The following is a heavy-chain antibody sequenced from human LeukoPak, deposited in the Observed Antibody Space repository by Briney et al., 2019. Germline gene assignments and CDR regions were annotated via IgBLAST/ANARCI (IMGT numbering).Heavy chain of an antibody. CDR3: ASSIYCHYGPIDY. CDR1: GCTISNFA. J-gene: IGHJ4*02. D-gene: IGHD4-17*01. V-gene: IGHV3-23*01. Sequence: GGSLRLSCAASGCTISNFARNWVRQAGGKGLEWVSTISDSGGGRYNADIVRGGITISRENTKNTLYLQMSSLRAEDAAVYYCASSIYCHYGPIDYWGQGTPVTVSS. CDR2: ISDSGGGR.